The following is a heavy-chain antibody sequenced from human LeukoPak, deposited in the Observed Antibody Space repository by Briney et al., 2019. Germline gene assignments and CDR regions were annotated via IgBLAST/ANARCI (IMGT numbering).Heavy chain of an antibody. CDR1: GGSISTYY. Sequence: PSETLSLTCTVSGGSISTYYWSWIRQPAGKGLEWIGRIHSSGTTHYDPSLRSRVTLSIDTFKNQFSLKLSSVTAADTAVYYCARHRMYYYDSSGRGVADAFDIWGQGTMVTVSS. CDR3: ARHRMYYYDSSGRGVADAFDI. CDR2: IHSSGTT. V-gene: IGHV4-4*07. J-gene: IGHJ3*02. D-gene: IGHD3-22*01.